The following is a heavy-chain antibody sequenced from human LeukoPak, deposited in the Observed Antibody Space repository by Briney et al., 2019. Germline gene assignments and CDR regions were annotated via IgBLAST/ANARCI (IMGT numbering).Heavy chain of an antibody. CDR1: GFTFSDYY. CDR3: AKGRSSLVGATAWFDP. Sequence: GGSLRLSCAASGFTFSDYYMSWIRQAPGKGLEWVSYISSSGSTIYYADSVKGRFTISRDNAKNSLYLQMNSLRAEDTAVYYCAKGRSSLVGATAWFDPWGQGTLVTVSS. J-gene: IGHJ5*02. V-gene: IGHV3-11*01. D-gene: IGHD1-26*01. CDR2: ISSSGSTI.